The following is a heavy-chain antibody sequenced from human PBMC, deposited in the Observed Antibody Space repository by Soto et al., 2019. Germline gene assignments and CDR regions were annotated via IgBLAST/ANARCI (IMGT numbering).Heavy chain of an antibody. Sequence: LSLTCAVSGDSVRSSNWWTWVRQSPGKGLEWIGEIYHLGGTNYNPSLKSRVTISVDMAKNQVSLKLSSVTAADTAVYYCATMKKPRGYYYGLNVWGQGTTVTVSS. CDR2: IYHLGGT. J-gene: IGHJ6*02. CDR3: ATMKKPRGYYYGLNV. CDR1: GDSVRSSNW. V-gene: IGHV4-4*02.